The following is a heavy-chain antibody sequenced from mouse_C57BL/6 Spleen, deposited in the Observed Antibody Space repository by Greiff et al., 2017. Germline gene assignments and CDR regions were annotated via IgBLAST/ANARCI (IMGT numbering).Heavy chain of an antibody. CDR1: GYAFSSSW. Sequence: VKLVESGPELVKPGASVKISCKASGYAFSSSWMNWVKQRPGKGLEWIGRIYPGDGDTNYNGKFKGKATLTADKSSGTAYMQLSSLTSEDSAVYFCARDGYGNYEAMDYWGQGTSVTVSS. CDR3: ARDGYGNYEAMDY. D-gene: IGHD2-1*01. V-gene: IGHV1-82*01. CDR2: IYPGDGDT. J-gene: IGHJ4*01.